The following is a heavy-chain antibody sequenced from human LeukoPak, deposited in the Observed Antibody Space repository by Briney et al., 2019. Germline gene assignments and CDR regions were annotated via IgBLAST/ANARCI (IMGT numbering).Heavy chain of an antibody. CDR1: GYTFTSYD. V-gene: IGHV1-8*02. Sequence: APVKVSCKASGYTFTSYDINWVRQATGQGLEWMGWMNPNSGNTGYAQKLQGRVTMTTDTSTSTAYMELRSLRSDDTAVYYCARDWAYDSSGYYGYWGQGTLVTVSS. CDR2: MNPNSGNT. D-gene: IGHD3-22*01. J-gene: IGHJ4*02. CDR3: ARDWAYDSSGYYGY.